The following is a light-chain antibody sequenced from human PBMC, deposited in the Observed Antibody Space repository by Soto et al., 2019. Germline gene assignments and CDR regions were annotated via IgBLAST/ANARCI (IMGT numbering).Light chain of an antibody. J-gene: IGKJ2*01. CDR1: QSISSY. V-gene: IGKV1-39*01. Sequence: DIQMTQSPSSLSASVGDRVTITCRASQSISSYLNWYQQRPGEAPKLLISAASSVQSGVSSRFSGSGSGTDFTLSISNLQPEDFATYYCQQSYSSPPTYTFGQGTRLEIK. CDR2: AAS. CDR3: QQSYSSPPTYT.